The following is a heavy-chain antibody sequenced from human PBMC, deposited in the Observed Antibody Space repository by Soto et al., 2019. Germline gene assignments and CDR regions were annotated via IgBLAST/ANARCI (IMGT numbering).Heavy chain of an antibody. CDR3: ARKSSSLTFTIFGANYYYYYMDV. V-gene: IGHV4-34*01. CDR2: INHSGST. Sequence: SETLSLTCAVYGGSFSGYYWSWIRQPPGKGLGWIGEINHSGSTNYNPSLKSRVTISVDTSKNQFSLKLSSVTAADTAVYYCARKSSSLTFTIFGANYYYYYMDVWGKGTTVTVSS. CDR1: GGSFSGYY. D-gene: IGHD3-3*01. J-gene: IGHJ6*03.